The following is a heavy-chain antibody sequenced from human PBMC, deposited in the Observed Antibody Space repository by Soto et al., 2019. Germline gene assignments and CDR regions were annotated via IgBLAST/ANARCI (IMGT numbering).Heavy chain of an antibody. Sequence: ASVKVSCKASGYTFTSYGISWVRQAPGQRLEWMGWISAYNGNTNYAQKLQRRVTMTTDTSTSTAYMELRSLRSDDTAVYYCARDMAWVVRAYPYYYYGMDVWGQGTTVTVSS. D-gene: IGHD2-2*01. CDR1: GYTFTSYG. CDR2: ISAYNGNT. CDR3: ARDMAWVVRAYPYYYYGMDV. J-gene: IGHJ6*02. V-gene: IGHV1-18*01.